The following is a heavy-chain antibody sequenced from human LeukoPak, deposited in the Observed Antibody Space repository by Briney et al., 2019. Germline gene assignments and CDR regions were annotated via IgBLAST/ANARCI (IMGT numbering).Heavy chain of an antibody. J-gene: IGHJ4*02. CDR1: GFTFSSYV. Sequence: GGSLRLSCAASGFTFSSYVMHWVRQAPGKGLMWASRISSDGSSADYADSVKGRFTISRDNAKNTLYLQMNSLRAEDTAVYYCARRRTIGDYDYWGQGTLVTVSS. CDR2: ISSDGSSA. CDR3: ARRRTIGDYDY. D-gene: IGHD3-16*01. V-gene: IGHV3-74*01.